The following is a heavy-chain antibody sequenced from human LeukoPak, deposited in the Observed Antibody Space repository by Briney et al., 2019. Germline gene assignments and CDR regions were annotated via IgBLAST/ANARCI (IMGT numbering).Heavy chain of an antibody. V-gene: IGHV1-18*01. CDR3: ARAAKITYYYFYY. D-gene: IGHD1-14*01. CDR2: IRAYIGNT. CDR1: GYTFTSYG. Sequence: GASVKVSCKASGYTFTSYGISWVRQAPGQGLEWMGWIRAYIGNTKYAQKLQRRVTITTNTSTSTAYMELRILRSDDTAVYYGARAAKITYYYFYYWGQGTLVTVSS. J-gene: IGHJ4*02.